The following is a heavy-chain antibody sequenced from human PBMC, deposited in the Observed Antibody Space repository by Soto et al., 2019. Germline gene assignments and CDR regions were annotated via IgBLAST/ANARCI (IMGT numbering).Heavy chain of an antibody. D-gene: IGHD3-9*01. CDR3: AREGGHYDILTVLLSQNYYGMDV. V-gene: IGHV1-69*13. CDR1: GGTFSSYA. CDR2: IIPIFGTA. J-gene: IGHJ6*02. Sequence: ASVKVSCKASGGTFSSYAISWVRQAPGQGLEWMGGIIPIFGTANYAQKFQGRVTITADESTSTAYMELSSLRSEDTAVYYCAREGGHYDILTVLLSQNYYGMDVWGQGTTVTVSS.